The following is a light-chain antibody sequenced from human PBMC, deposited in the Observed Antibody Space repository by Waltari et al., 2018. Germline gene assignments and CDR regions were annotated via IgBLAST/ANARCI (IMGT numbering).Light chain of an antibody. Sequence: QSALSQPASVSGSPGQSLTITCTGASTDLASYNLVAWYQHHPNRTPKLIIYEATKRPSGISHRFSGAKSGATASLRISRLQADDEADYYCCSYTGSSTSYGCGGGTKVTVL. CDR1: STDLASYNL. V-gene: IGLV2-23*01. J-gene: IGLJ1*01. CDR3: CSYTGSSTSYG. CDR2: EAT.